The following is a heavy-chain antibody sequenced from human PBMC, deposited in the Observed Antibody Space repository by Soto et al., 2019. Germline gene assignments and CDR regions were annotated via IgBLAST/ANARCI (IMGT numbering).Heavy chain of an antibody. CDR3: ARAPLTTPFFEY. V-gene: IGHV4-30-2*01. Sequence: SETLSLTCAVSGGSISSGGYSWSWIRQPPGKGLEWIGYIYHSGSTYYNPSLKSRVTISVDRSKNQFSLKLSSVTAADTAVYYCARAPLTTPFFEYWGQGTLVTVS. J-gene: IGHJ4*02. D-gene: IGHD4-17*01. CDR2: IYHSGST. CDR1: GGSISSGGYS.